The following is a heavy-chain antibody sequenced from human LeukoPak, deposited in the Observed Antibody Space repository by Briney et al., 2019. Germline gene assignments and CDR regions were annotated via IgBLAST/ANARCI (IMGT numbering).Heavy chain of an antibody. CDR3: ARAYERLPLDY. J-gene: IGHJ4*02. CDR2: ISSSGSTI. V-gene: IGHV3-11*04. D-gene: IGHD6-25*01. CDR1: GFTFSDYY. Sequence: GGSLRLSCAASGFTFSDYYMSWIRQAPGKGLEWGSYISSSGSTIYYADSVKGRFTISRDNAKNSLYLQMNSLRAEDTAVYYCARAYERLPLDYWGQGTLVTVSS.